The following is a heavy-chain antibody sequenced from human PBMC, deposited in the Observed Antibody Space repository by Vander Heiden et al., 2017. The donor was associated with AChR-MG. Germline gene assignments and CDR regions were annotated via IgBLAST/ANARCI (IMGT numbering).Heavy chain of an antibody. V-gene: IGHV4-31*03. CDR2: IYYSGST. J-gene: IGHJ5*02. CDR1: GGPISRGGYY. D-gene: IGHD1-1*01. CDR3: ARVGLKLERDFDP. Sequence: QVQLQESGPGLVKPSQTLSLTCTVSGGPISRGGYYWSWIRQHPGKGLEWIGYIYYSGSTYYNPALKSRVTISVDTSKNQFSLKLSSVTAADTAVYYCARVGLKLERDFDPWGQGTLVTVSS.